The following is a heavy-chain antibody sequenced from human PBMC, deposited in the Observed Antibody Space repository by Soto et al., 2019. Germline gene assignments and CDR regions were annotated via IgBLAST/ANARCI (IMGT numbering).Heavy chain of an antibody. CDR2: ISSNGGST. J-gene: IGHJ3*02. CDR3: VKDPGVAVEAFDI. V-gene: IGHV3-64D*06. CDR1: GFTFSSYA. Sequence: LRLSCSASGFTFSSYAMHWVRQAPGKGLEYVSAISSNGGSTYYADSVKGRFTISRDNSKNTLYLQMSSLRAEDTAVYYCVKDPGVAVEAFDIWGQGTMVTVSS. D-gene: IGHD6-19*01.